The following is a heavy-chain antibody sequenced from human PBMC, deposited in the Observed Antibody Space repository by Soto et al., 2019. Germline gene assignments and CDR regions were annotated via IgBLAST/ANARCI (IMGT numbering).Heavy chain of an antibody. J-gene: IGHJ6*02. CDR3: ARAVYDSSGYIYYYYGMDV. V-gene: IGHV1-18*01. CDR2: ISAYNGNT. D-gene: IGHD3-22*01. CDR1: GYTFTSYG. Sequence: ASVKVSCKASGYTFTSYGISWVRQAPGQGLEWMGWISAYNGNTNYAQKLQGRVTMTTDTSTSTAYMELRSLRSDDTAVYYCARAVYDSSGYIYYYYGMDVWGQGTTVTVSS.